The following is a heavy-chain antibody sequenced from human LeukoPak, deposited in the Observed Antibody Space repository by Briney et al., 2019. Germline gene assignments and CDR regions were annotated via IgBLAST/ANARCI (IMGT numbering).Heavy chain of an antibody. V-gene: IGHV4-39*07. CDR2: IYYSGST. J-gene: IGHJ4*02. CDR3: ATYYYGSGSVKR. D-gene: IGHD3-10*01. Sequence: LVKPSETLSLTCTVSGGSISSSSYYWGWIRQPPGKGLEWIGSIYYSGSTYYNPSLKSRVAISVDTSKNQFSLKLSSVTAADTAVYYCATYYYGSGSVKRWGQGTLVTVSS. CDR1: GGSISSSSYY.